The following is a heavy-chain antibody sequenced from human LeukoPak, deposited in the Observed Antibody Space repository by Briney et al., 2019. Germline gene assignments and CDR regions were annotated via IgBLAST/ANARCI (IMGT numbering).Heavy chain of an antibody. CDR1: GGSISSSSYY. D-gene: IGHD3-22*01. Sequence: SETLSLTCTVSGGSISSSSYYWGWIRQPPGKGLEWIGSIYYSGSTYYNPSLKSRVTISVDTSKNQFSLKLNSVTAADAAVYYCARNRGSGYFYYFDYWGQGALVTVSS. J-gene: IGHJ4*02. CDR3: ARNRGSGYFYYFDY. V-gene: IGHV4-39*07. CDR2: IYYSGST.